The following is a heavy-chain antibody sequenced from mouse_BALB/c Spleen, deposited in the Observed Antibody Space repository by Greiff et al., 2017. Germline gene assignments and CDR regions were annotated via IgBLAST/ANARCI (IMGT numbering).Heavy chain of an antibody. CDR2: IYPGNVNT. D-gene: IGHD1-1*01. J-gene: IGHJ2*01. Sequence: QVHVKQSGPELVKPGASVRISCKASGYTFTSYYIHWVKQRPGQGLEWIGWIYPGNVNTKYNEKFKGKATLTADKSSSTAYMQLSSLTSEDSAVYFCARYYYGSSDYWGQGTTLTVSS. CDR1: GYTFTSYY. V-gene: IGHV1S56*01. CDR3: ARYYYGSSDY.